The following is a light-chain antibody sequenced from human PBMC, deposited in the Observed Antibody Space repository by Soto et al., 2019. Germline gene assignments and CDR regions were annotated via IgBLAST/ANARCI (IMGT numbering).Light chain of an antibody. V-gene: IGLV2-14*01. Sequence: QSALTQPASVSGSPGQSITLFWTGTSSDVGGYNYVSWYQQHPGKAPKLMDYDVSNRPSGVSNRFSGSKSGNTASLTISGLQAEDEADYYCSSYTSSTVVFGRGTQLTVL. CDR1: SSDVGGYNY. CDR2: DVS. J-gene: IGLJ2*01. CDR3: SSYTSSTVV.